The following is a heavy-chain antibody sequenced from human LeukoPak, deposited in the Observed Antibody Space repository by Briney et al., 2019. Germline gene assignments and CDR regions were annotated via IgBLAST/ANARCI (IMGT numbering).Heavy chain of an antibody. CDR3: ARSPIAAAGIMFDP. CDR1: GYTFTSYD. Sequence: ASVKVSCKASGYTFTSYDINWVRQATGQGLEWMGWMNPNSGNTGYAQKFQGRVTMTRNTSIGTAYMELSSLRSEDTAVYYCARSPIAAAGIMFDPWGQGTLVTVSS. CDR2: MNPNSGNT. D-gene: IGHD6-13*01. V-gene: IGHV1-8*01. J-gene: IGHJ5*02.